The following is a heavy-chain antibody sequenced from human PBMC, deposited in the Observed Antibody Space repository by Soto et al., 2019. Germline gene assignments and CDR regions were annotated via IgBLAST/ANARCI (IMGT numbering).Heavy chain of an antibody. D-gene: IGHD2-15*01. CDR3: ARRYCSDSYCSYFDY. J-gene: IGHJ4*02. V-gene: IGHV4-34*01. CDR2: INHSGTT. Sequence: SETLSLTCAVYGGSVSGYFWSWIRQPPGKGLEWIGEINHSGTTSYCPPLDSRVTTSVDTSKNQFSLRLSSVTAADTAIYYCARRYCSDSYCSYFDYWGRGTLVTVSS. CDR1: GGSVSGYF.